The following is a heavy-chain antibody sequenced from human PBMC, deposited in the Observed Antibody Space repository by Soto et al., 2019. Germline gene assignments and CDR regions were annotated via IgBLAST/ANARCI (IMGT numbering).Heavy chain of an antibody. CDR2: INPETGGT. D-gene: IGHD2-2*01. J-gene: IGHJ6*02. CDR3: ARERYQVISDGMDV. Sequence: ASVKVSCKASGYTFTGYYVHWVREAPGQGLEWMGWINPETGGTSYAQKFQGRVTLSRDTSINTAYLELSRLRFDGAAVYFCARERYQVISDGMDVWGQGTTVTVSS. V-gene: IGHV1-2*02. CDR1: GYTFTGYY.